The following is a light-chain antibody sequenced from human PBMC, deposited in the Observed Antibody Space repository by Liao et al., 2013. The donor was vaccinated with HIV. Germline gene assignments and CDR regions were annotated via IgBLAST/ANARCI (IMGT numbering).Light chain of an antibody. J-gene: IGLJ1*01. V-gene: IGLV3-21*04. Sequence: SYVLTQPPSVSVSPGKTARITCGGNNIGDKGVHWYQQKPGQAPTLVIYYDTNRPSGIPERFSGSNLGITATLTISRVEAGDEADYYCQLWDRSSAHPCVFGPGTKVTVL. CDR3: QLWDRSSAHPCV. CDR2: YDT. CDR1: NIGDKG.